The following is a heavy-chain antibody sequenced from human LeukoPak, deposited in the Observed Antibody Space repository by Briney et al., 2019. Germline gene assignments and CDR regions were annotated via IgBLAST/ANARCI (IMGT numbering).Heavy chain of an antibody. CDR1: GDSVSSNSAG. CDR3: ARSTGPIDY. D-gene: IGHD1-1*01. Sequence: SQTLSLTCAISGDSVSSNSAGWNWIRQSPSRGLEWLGRTYYRSKWYTYCAVSVKSRISINRDTSKNQISLQLSSVTPEDTAVYYCARSTGPIDYWGQGTLVTVSS. CDR2: TYYRSKWYT. J-gene: IGHJ4*02. V-gene: IGHV6-1*01.